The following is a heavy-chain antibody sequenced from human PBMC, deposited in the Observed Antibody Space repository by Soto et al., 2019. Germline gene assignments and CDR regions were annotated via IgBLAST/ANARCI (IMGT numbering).Heavy chain of an antibody. CDR1: GYSFANYW. CDR2: IYPGDSDT. CDR3: ARVDWGAERIFEY. J-gene: IGHJ4*02. V-gene: IGHV5-51*01. D-gene: IGHD7-27*01. Sequence: PGESLKISCQGSGYSFANYWIGWVRQLPGKGLEWMAIIYPGDSDTKYSPSFQGQVTISADKSVRSAYLQWSSLKASDTAMYYCARVDWGAERIFEYWGQGTLVTVSS.